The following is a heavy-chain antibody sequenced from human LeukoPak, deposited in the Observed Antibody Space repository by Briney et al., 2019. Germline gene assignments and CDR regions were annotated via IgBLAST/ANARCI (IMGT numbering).Heavy chain of an antibody. Sequence: SETLSLTCTVSGGSISSNGYYWGWIRQPPGKGLEWIGTIYYSRSAYYNPSLKSRVTISVDTSKNQFSLKLSSVTAADTAVYYCASGYCTSASCYFSLGYWGQGTLVTVSS. V-gene: IGHV4-39*07. CDR2: IYYSRSA. CDR1: GGSISSNGYY. D-gene: IGHD2-2*03. CDR3: ASGYCTSASCYFSLGY. J-gene: IGHJ4*02.